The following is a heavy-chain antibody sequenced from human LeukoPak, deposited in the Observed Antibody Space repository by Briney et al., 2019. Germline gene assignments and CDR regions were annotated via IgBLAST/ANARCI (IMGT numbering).Heavy chain of an antibody. CDR2: INHSGST. CDR3: ARARDFWSGYYGYFDY. D-gene: IGHD3-3*01. Sequence: PSETLSLTCAAYGGSFSGYYWSWIRQPPGKGLEWIGEINHSGSTNYNPSLKSRVTISVDTSKNQFSLKLSSVTAADTAVYYCARARDFWSGYYGYFDYWGQGTLVTVSS. V-gene: IGHV4-34*01. J-gene: IGHJ4*02. CDR1: GGSFSGYY.